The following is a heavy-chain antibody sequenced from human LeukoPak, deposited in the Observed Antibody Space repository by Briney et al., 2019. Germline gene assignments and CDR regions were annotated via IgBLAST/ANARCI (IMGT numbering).Heavy chain of an antibody. CDR2: VYYTGST. Sequence: PSETLSLTCTVSGGSISSYYWSWVRQPPGKGRAGIGFVYYTGSTNYIPSLKSRVTISVDTSKNQFSLKLRSVTAADTAVYCCARHVWYFDWSSFGFDIWGQGTMVTVSS. CDR1: GGSISSYY. V-gene: IGHV4-59*01. J-gene: IGHJ3*02. D-gene: IGHD3-9*01. CDR3: ARHVWYFDWSSFGFDI.